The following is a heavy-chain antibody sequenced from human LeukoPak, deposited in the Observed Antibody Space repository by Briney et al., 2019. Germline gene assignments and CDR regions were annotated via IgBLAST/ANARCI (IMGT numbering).Heavy chain of an antibody. CDR3: INYDFWSGYFL. V-gene: IGHV4-38-2*01. Sequence: SETLSLTCAVPGYSISSAYYWGWIRQPPGKGLEWIASIYHSGSTYYNPSLKSRVTISVDTSKNQFSLKLSSVTAADTAVYYCINYDFWSGYFLWGQGTLVTVS. D-gene: IGHD3-3*01. J-gene: IGHJ4*02. CDR2: IYHSGST. CDR1: GYSISSAYY.